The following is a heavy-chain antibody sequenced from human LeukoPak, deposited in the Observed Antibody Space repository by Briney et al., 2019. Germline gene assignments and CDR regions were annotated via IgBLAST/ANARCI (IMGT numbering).Heavy chain of an antibody. J-gene: IGHJ4*02. CDR1: GYTFTSYG. V-gene: IGHV1-46*03. Sequence: ASVKVSCKASGYTFTSYGISWVRQAPGQGLGWMGIINPSGGSTSYAQKFQGRVTMTRDTSTSTVYMELSSLRSEDTAVYYCARARPQLLWFGELYRLNYFDYWGQGTLVTVSS. CDR3: ARARPQLLWFGELYRLNYFDY. CDR2: INPSGGST. D-gene: IGHD3-10*01.